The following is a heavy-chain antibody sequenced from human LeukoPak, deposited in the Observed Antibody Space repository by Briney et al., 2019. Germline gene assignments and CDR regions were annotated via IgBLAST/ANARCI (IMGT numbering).Heavy chain of an antibody. CDR2: IYYTGST. Sequence: PSETLSLTCSVSSGFISSYYWTWIRQSPGKGLEWIGYIYYTGSTSYNPSLQSRVTISVDTSENQFSLRLNSVTAADTAVYYCARLHHDYGSGTYGGAYNYYMDVWGKGTTVTVSS. D-gene: IGHD3-10*01. CDR1: SGFISSYY. J-gene: IGHJ6*03. CDR3: ARLHHDYGSGTYGGAYNYYMDV. V-gene: IGHV4-59*01.